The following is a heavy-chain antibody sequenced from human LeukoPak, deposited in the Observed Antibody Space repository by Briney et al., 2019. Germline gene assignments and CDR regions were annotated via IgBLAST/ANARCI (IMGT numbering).Heavy chain of an antibody. CDR2: ITAYNGNT. D-gene: IGHD2-15*01. J-gene: IGHJ5*02. V-gene: IGHV1-18*01. Sequence: ASVKLSCKASGYTFPNYAITWVRQAPGQGLERMGWITAYNGNTDYAQKFKGRVTMTTDTSTATAYMELRNLESDDTAVYYCARDCSGGTCSSFWLDPWGQGTLVTVSS. CDR3: ARDCSGGTCSSFWLDP. CDR1: GYTFPNYA.